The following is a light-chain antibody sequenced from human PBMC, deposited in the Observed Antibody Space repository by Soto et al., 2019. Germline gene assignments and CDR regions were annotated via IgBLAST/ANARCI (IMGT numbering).Light chain of an antibody. CDR3: QQHSHWPPWT. V-gene: IGKV3-11*01. Sequence: EVVLTQSPATLSLSPGERATLSCRASENVRTFVDWYQQKPGQAPRLLIHGASNRATGIPDRFSGSGSGTDFTLTISNLEPEDFAVYYCQQHSHWPPWTFGQGTGVEIQ. CDR1: ENVRTF. CDR2: GAS. J-gene: IGKJ1*01.